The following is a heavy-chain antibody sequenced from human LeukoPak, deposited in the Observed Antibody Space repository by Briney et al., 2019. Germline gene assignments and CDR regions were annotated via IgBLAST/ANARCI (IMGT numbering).Heavy chain of an antibody. CDR2: ISESGGDT. D-gene: IGHD2/OR15-2a*01. Sequence: GGSLRLSCAASGFTFSSYAMSWVRQAPGKGLEWVSTISESGGDTYDADSVKGRFTISRDNSKNTLYLHMSSLRAEDTAVYYCARKVLVGNKYFDYWGQGTLVTVSS. CDR3: ARKVLVGNKYFDY. J-gene: IGHJ4*02. V-gene: IGHV3-23*01. CDR1: GFTFSSYA.